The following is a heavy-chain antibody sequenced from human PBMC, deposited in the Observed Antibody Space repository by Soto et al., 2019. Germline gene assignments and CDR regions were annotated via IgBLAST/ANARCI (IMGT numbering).Heavy chain of an antibody. J-gene: IGHJ4*02. CDR2: IIPIFGTA. CDR1: GGTFSSYA. V-gene: IGHV1-69*13. D-gene: IGHD4-17*01. CDR3: ASQNPTVVTPYYFDY. Sequence: SVKVSCKASGGTFSSYAISWVRQAPGQGLEWMGGIIPIFGTANYAQKFQGRVTITADESTSTAYMELSSLRSEDTAVYYCASQNPTVVTPYYFDYWGQGTLVTVSS.